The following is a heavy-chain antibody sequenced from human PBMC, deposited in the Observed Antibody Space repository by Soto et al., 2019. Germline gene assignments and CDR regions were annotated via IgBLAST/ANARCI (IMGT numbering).Heavy chain of an antibody. CDR2: FYYSGST. CDR1: GGSISTGGYY. V-gene: IGHV4-31*03. J-gene: IGHJ5*02. Sequence: QVQLQESGPGLVKPSQTLSLTCTVSGGSISTGGYYWNWIRQHPGKGLEWIGYFYYSGSTYYNPSLKSRVTISVNTSKNXXXLXLSSVTAADTAVYYCARSVFPWGQGTLVTVSS. CDR3: ARSVFP.